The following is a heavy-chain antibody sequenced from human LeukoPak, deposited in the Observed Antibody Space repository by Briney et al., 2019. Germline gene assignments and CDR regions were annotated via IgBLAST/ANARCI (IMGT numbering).Heavy chain of an antibody. V-gene: IGHV3-9*01. Sequence: SGGSLRLSCAASGFTFDDYAMHWVRQAPGKGLEWVSGISWNSGSIGYADSVKGRFTISRDNAKNSLYLQMNSLRAEDTALYYCAKDTTPYYYGSGSYYVYWGQGTLVTVSS. J-gene: IGHJ4*02. CDR2: ISWNSGSI. CDR1: GFTFDDYA. CDR3: AKDTTPYYYGSGSYYVY. D-gene: IGHD3-10*01.